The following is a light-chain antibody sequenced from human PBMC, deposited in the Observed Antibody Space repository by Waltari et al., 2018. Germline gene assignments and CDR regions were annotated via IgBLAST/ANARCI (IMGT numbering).Light chain of an antibody. CDR2: KAS. CDR1: QSIDSW. J-gene: IGKJ4*01. V-gene: IGKV1-5*03. CDR3: QQHNGY. Sequence: DIQMTQSTSTLSASVGDRVTITCRASQSIDSWLAWYQQKPGKAPKVLIYKASSLQSGVPSRFSGSGSGTEFTLTISSLQPDDFATYYCQQHNGYFGGGTKVEIK.